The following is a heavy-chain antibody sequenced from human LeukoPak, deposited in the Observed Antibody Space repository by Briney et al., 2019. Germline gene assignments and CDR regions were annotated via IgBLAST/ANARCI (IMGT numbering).Heavy chain of an antibody. CDR2: IYQSGIT. CDR1: GDSITNGGSS. J-gene: IGHJ6*02. Sequence: SQTLSLTCAVSGDSITNGGSSWSWIWQPPGRGLEWIGYIYQSGITYYNPSLKSRVTILEDRSKNLFSLKLRSVTAADTAVYFCARHVYGLQYAMDVWGQGTTVTVSS. V-gene: IGHV4-30-2*01. D-gene: IGHD5/OR15-5a*01. CDR3: ARHVYGLQYAMDV.